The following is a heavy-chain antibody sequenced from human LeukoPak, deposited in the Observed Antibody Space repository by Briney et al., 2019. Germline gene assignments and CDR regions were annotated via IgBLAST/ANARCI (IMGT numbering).Heavy chain of an antibody. CDR1: GFTFSSYG. CDR2: ISGNGGST. V-gene: IGHV3-64D*09. CDR3: VRGHSSSSNYFDY. J-gene: IGHJ4*02. Sequence: GGSLRLSCSASGFTFSSYGMRWVRQAPGKGLDYVSGISGNGGSTNYEDSVKGRFTISRDNSKNTLYLQMSSLRAEDTAVYYCVRGHSSSSNYFDYWGQGSLVTVSS. D-gene: IGHD6-6*01.